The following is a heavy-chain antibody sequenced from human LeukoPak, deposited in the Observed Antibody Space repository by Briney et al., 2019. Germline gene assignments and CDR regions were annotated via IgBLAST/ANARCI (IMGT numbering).Heavy chain of an antibody. CDR1: GYNFTNYW. CDR3: ARLDLGVRSYYRIYFDY. Sequence: GVSLKISCQGFGYNFTNYWIGWVRQMPGKGLEWMGIIYPGDSDARYSPSFQGQVTMSADKSIGTAYLQWSSLKAPDTAMYYCARLDLGVRSYYRIYFDYWGQGTLVTVSS. J-gene: IGHJ4*02. V-gene: IGHV5-51*01. D-gene: IGHD3-10*01. CDR2: IYPGDSDA.